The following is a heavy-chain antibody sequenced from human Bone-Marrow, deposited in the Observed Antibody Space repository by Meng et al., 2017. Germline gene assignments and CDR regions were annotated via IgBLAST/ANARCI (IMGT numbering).Heavy chain of an antibody. CDR2: ISSSSDYI. J-gene: IGHJ4*02. V-gene: IGHV3-21*01. CDR3: ARDQGWELIDS. Sequence: LSLTCAASGFTFSRYRMNWVRQAPGKGLEWVSSISSSSDYIYYADSVKGRFTISRDNAKDSLYLQISGLRAEDTAIYYCARDQGWELIDSWGQGTLVTVSS. D-gene: IGHD1-26*01. CDR1: GFTFSRYR.